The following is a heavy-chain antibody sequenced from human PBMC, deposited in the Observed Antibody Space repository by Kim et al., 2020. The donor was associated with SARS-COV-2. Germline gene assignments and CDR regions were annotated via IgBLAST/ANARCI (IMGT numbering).Heavy chain of an antibody. J-gene: IGHJ4*02. CDR3: ARAWYYDSSGWGRRECYVDC. V-gene: IGHV4-61*01. CDR1: GGSVSSGSYY. Sequence: SETLSLTCTVSGGSVSSGSYYWSWIRQPPGKGLEWIGYIYYSGSTNYNSSLKSRVTISVDTSKNQFSLKLSPVTAAATAVYYCARAWYYDSSGWGRRECYVDCWGQGTLITVSS. D-gene: IGHD3-22*01. CDR2: IYYSGST.